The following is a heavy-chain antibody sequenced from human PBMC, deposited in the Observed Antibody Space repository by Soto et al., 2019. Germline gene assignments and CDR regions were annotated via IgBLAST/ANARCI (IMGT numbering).Heavy chain of an antibody. CDR3: EPSNGNIPFQH. CDR2: IYPDSGGT. Sequence: ASVKVSCKASGYTFTDYSMHWVRQAPGQGLEWMGWIYPDSGGTNYPQKFQGRVTMTRDTSIRTAFMELSSLRSDDTAVYYCEPSNGNIPFQHWGQGTLVTVSS. J-gene: IGHJ1*01. D-gene: IGHD2-8*01. V-gene: IGHV1-2*02. CDR1: GYTFTDYS.